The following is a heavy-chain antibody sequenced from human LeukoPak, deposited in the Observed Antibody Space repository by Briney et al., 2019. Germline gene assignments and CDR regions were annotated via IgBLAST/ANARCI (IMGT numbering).Heavy chain of an antibody. Sequence: SETLSLTCSVSGGYISSYYWSWIRQPPGKGLEWIGYIYYSGSTNYNPSLKSRATISVDTSKNQFSLKLSSVTAADTAVYYCARVSGGYYYEAFDYWGQGTLVTVSS. J-gene: IGHJ4*02. V-gene: IGHV4-59*12. CDR3: ARVSGGYYYEAFDY. CDR2: IYYSGST. D-gene: IGHD3-22*01. CDR1: GGYISSYY.